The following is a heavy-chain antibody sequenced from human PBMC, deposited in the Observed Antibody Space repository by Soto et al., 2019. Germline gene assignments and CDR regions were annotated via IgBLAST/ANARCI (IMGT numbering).Heavy chain of an antibody. CDR2: IYWDDDK. CDR1: GFSLSTSGVG. D-gene: IGHD5-12*01. CDR3: AHSKNGDIVATIPPYYYYYYMDV. J-gene: IGHJ6*03. Sequence: SGPTLVKPTQTLTLTCTFSGFSLSTSGVGVGWIRQPPGKALEWLALIYWDDDKRYSPSLKSRLTITKDTSKNQVVLKMTNMDPVDTATYYCAHSKNGDIVATIPPYYYYYYMDVWGKGTTVTVSS. V-gene: IGHV2-5*02.